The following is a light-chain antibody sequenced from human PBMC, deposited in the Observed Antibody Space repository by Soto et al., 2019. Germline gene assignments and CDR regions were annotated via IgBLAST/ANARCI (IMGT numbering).Light chain of an antibody. J-gene: IGKJ5*01. CDR1: QSVSTY. CDR2: DAS. V-gene: IGKV3-11*01. Sequence: IVFTQSASTLSLSPGERATLSCRASQSVSTYLAWYQQRPGQAPRLLIYDASYRATDIPPRFSGSGSGTDFTLTISSLEPEDFAVYYCQQRRSWPPTITFGQGTRLEI. CDR3: QQRRSWPPTIT.